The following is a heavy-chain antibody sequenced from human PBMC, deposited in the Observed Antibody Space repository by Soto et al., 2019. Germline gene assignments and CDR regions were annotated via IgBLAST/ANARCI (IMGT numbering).Heavy chain of an antibody. CDR1: GFSLSTSGVG. J-gene: IGHJ4*02. CDR2: IYWDDDK. Sequence: QITLKESGPTLVKPTQTLTLTCTFSGFSLSTSGVGVGWIRQPPGKALEWLALIYWDDDKRYSPSLKSRLTITKDTSKNQVVLTMTNMDPVDTATYYCAHGGYSYGYLFSSFDYWGQGTLVTVSS. CDR3: AHGGYSYGYLFSSFDY. D-gene: IGHD5-18*01. V-gene: IGHV2-5*02.